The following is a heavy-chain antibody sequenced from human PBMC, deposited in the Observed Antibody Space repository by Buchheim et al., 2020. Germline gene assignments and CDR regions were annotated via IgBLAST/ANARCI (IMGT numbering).Heavy chain of an antibody. CDR2: ISGSGGST. D-gene: IGHD1-26*01. CDR3: AKARRNTVGANIGFDY. J-gene: IGHJ4*02. V-gene: IGHV3-23*01. CDR1: GFTFSSYA. Sequence: EVQLLESGGGLVQPGGSLRLSCAASGFTFSSYAMSWVRQAPGKGLEWASAISGSGGSTYYADSVKGRFTISRDNSKNTPYLQMNSLRAEDTAVYYCAKARRNTVGANIGFDYWGQGTL.